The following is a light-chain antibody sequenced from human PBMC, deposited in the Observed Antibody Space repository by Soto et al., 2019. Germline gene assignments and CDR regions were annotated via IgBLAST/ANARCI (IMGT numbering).Light chain of an antibody. J-gene: IGKJ1*01. CDR2: SAF. V-gene: IGKV3-20*01. Sequence: DIVLTQSPGTLSLSPGERGTLSCRASQSVSSNYLAWYQQKPGQAPSLLIYSAFSTATGITDSFGGSGSAADFTLTISRLELDDFAVYYDQYYGSSPCKFGQGTKVEIK. CDR1: QSVSSNY. CDR3: QYYGSSPCK.